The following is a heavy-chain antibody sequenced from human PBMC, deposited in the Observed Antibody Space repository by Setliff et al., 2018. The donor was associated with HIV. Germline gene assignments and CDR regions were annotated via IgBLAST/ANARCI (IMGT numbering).Heavy chain of an antibody. CDR3: AKPYYDISGYYFYYFDY. CDR2: IYYTGTT. J-gene: IGHJ4*02. V-gene: IGHV4-39*01. Sequence: LPEPLSLTCTVSGGSISSRSNYWGWIRQPPGKGLEWIGTIYYTGTTYYNPSLQSRVTLSVDTSKNQFSLKLSSVTAADTAFYYCAKPYYDISGYYFYYFDYWGQGTLVTVSS. CDR1: GGSISSRSNY. D-gene: IGHD3-22*01.